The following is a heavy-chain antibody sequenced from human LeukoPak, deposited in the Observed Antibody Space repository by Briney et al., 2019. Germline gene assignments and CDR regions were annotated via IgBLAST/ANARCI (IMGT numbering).Heavy chain of an antibody. CDR1: GGTFSSYA. CDR2: IIPIFGTA. D-gene: IGHD3-10*01. V-gene: IGHV1-69*06. Sequence: ASVKVSCKASGGTFSSYAISWVRQAPGQGLEWMGGIIPIFGTANYAQKFQGRVTITADKSTGTAYVELSSLRSEDTAVYYCARDLTDYYGSGSSPFDYWGQGTLVTVSS. CDR3: ARDLTDYYGSGSSPFDY. J-gene: IGHJ4*02.